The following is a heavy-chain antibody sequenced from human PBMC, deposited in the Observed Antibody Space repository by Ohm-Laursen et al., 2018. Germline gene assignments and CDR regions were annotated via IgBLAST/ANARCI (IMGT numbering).Heavy chain of an antibody. CDR3: ARGKDGGGYYQGFDY. J-gene: IGHJ4*02. Sequence: SLRLSCTASGFIVTSNYMSWVRQAPGKGLEWVSVIYSGGSTYYADSVKGRFTIPRDNSKNTLNLQMNSLRAEDTAVYYCARGKDGGGYYQGFDYWGQGTLVTVSS. V-gene: IGHV3-53*01. CDR2: IYSGGST. D-gene: IGHD3-22*01. CDR1: GFIVTSNY.